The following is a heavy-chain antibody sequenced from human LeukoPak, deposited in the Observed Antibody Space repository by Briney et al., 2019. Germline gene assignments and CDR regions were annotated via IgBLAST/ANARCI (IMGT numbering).Heavy chain of an antibody. V-gene: IGHV3-23*01. Sequence: GGSLRLSCAASGFTFSSYEMNWVRQAPGKGLEWVSAISGSGGSTYYADSVKGRFTISRDNSKNTLYLQMNSLRAEDTAVYYCAKDVVWFGESYDAFDIWGQGTMVTVSS. J-gene: IGHJ3*02. CDR3: AKDVVWFGESYDAFDI. CDR2: ISGSGGST. D-gene: IGHD3-10*01. CDR1: GFTFSSYE.